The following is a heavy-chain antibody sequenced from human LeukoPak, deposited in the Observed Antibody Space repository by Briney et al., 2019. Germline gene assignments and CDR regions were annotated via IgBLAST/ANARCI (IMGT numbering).Heavy chain of an antibody. CDR3: ARVGVYGGSSPFDY. V-gene: IGHV4-31*03. CDR2: IYYSGST. D-gene: IGHD1-26*01. CDR1: GGSISSGGYY. J-gene: IGHJ4*02. Sequence: SETLSLTCTVSGGSISSGGYYWSWIRQHPGKGLEWIGYIYYSGSTYYNPSLKSRVTISVDTSKNQFSLKLSSVTAADTAVYYCARVGVYGGSSPFDYWGQGTLVTVSS.